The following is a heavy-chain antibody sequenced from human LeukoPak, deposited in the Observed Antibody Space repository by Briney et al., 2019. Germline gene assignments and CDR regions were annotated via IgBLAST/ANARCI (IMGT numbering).Heavy chain of an antibody. CDR2: IYTSEST. CDR3: ARVGVLWGSYRYPDY. Sequence: SETLSLTCTVSGGSISSGNYYWSWIRQPAGKGLEWIGRIYTSESTYYNPTLKSRVTISLDTSKNQFSLKLSSVTAADTAVYYCARVGVLWGSYRYPDYWGQETLVTVSS. V-gene: IGHV4-61*02. CDR1: GGSISSGNYY. D-gene: IGHD3-16*02. J-gene: IGHJ4*02.